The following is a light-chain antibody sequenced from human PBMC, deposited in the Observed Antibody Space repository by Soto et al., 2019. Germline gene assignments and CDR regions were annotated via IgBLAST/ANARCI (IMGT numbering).Light chain of an antibody. J-gene: IGKJ1*01. Sequence: DIQMTQSPSSLSASVGDRVTITCRASQRVSIYSSWYQQKPGKAPHLLIYSTSTLHTGVPSRFSGSGSGTDFTLTISDLQPDDFATYYCQQCFWHWTFGQGTKV. CDR1: QRVSIY. CDR2: STS. CDR3: QQCFWHWT. V-gene: IGKV1-39*01.